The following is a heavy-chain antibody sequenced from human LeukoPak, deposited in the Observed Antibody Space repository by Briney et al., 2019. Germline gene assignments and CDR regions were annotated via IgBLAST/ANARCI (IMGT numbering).Heavy chain of an antibody. V-gene: IGHV4-59*01. Sequence: SETLSLTCTVSGGSISSYYWSLIRQPPGKGLEWIGYIYYSGSTNYNPSLKSRVTISVDTSKNQFSLKLSSVTAADTAVYYCARGNDYAGDAFDIWGQGTMVTVSS. J-gene: IGHJ3*02. D-gene: IGHD4/OR15-4a*01. CDR1: GGSISSYY. CDR2: IYYSGST. CDR3: ARGNDYAGDAFDI.